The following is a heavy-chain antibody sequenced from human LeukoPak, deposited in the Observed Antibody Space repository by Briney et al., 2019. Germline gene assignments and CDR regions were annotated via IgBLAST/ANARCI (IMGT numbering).Heavy chain of an antibody. J-gene: IGHJ4*02. CDR3: AANSADYNTLGSSYKV. D-gene: IGHD3-10*01. Sequence: SETLSLTCTVSSASISSSPHFWGWLRQSPGKGLEWIGSISYSGTTYYNPSLKSRVTISVDTSKNHFSLKLSSVTAADTAVYYCAANSADYNTLGSSYKVWGQGTLVTVSS. CDR1: SASISSSPHF. CDR2: ISYSGTT. V-gene: IGHV4-39*02.